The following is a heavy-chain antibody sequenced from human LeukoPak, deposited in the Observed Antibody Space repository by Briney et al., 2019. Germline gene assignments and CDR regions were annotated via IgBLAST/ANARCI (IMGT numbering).Heavy chain of an antibody. D-gene: IGHD1-26*01. Sequence: SETLSLTCSVSNGSIGSTNYYRAWIRQPPGKGLEWIGSIYYSGSTYYNPSLKSRVTISVDTSKNQFSLRLSSVTAADTAVYYCARHRTGSYPVGFDPWGQGTLVTVSS. V-gene: IGHV4-39*01. CDR3: ARHRTGSYPVGFDP. CDR2: IYYSGST. CDR1: NGSIGSTNYY. J-gene: IGHJ5*02.